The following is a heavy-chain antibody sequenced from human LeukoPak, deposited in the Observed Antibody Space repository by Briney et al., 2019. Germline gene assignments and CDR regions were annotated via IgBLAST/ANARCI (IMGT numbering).Heavy chain of an antibody. Sequence: PSETLSLTCTVSGGSISSGGYYWSWIRQPPGKGLEWIGSIYYSGSTYYNPSLKSRVTMSVDTSKNQFSLKLSSVTAADTAVYYCASLSYDSSGYGYYYYYMDVWGKGTTVTVSS. CDR2: IYYSGST. J-gene: IGHJ6*03. D-gene: IGHD3-22*01. V-gene: IGHV4-39*01. CDR3: ASLSYDSSGYGYYYYYMDV. CDR1: GGSISSGGYY.